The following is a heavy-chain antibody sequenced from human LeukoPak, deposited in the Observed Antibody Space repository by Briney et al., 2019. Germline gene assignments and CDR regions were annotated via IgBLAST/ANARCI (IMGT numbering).Heavy chain of an antibody. D-gene: IGHD3-22*01. V-gene: IGHV5-51*01. CDR3: ARNVTMIGEGGGNAFDI. J-gene: IGHJ3*02. Sequence: GESLKISCKGSGYSFTSYWIGWVRQMPGKGLEWMGIIYPGDSDTRYSPSFQGQVTISADKSISTAYQQWSSLKASDTAMYYCARNVTMIGEGGGNAFDIWGQGTMVTVSS. CDR1: GYSFTSYW. CDR2: IYPGDSDT.